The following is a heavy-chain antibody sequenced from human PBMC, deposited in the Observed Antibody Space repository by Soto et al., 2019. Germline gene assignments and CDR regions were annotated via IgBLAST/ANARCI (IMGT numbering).Heavy chain of an antibody. CDR3: ARHQDSSTWYIDPSDF. CDR2: ISGSGGST. J-gene: IGHJ4*02. D-gene: IGHD6-13*01. V-gene: IGHV3-23*01. Sequence: VQLLESGGDLVQPGGSLRLSCAASEFAFSNYAMSWVRQDPGKGLEWVLGISGSGGSTFYADSVKGRFTISRDNSKNTLFLQMSSRRAEDTAVYYCARHQDSSTWYIDPSDFWGQGTLVTVSS. CDR1: EFAFSNYA.